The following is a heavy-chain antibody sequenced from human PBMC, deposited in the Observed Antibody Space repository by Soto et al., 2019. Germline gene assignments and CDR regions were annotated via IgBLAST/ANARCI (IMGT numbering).Heavy chain of an antibody. D-gene: IGHD3-22*01. CDR1: GGSVSTDIYY. CDR2: MYNTGRS. V-gene: IGHV4-39*01. CDR3: AKPSATTYYYDRRDWYFDL. J-gene: IGHJ2*01. Sequence: QLHLQESGPGLVKTTETLSLICTVSGGSVSTDIYYWGWVRQPPGKGLEWIASMYNTGRSYYNPSLKSRVTISVDTSKNQFSLKLRSVTAADTAVYYCAKPSATTYYYDRRDWYFDLWGRGTLVTVSS.